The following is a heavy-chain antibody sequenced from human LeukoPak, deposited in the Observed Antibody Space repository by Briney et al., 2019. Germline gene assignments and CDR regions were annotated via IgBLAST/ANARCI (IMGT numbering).Heavy chain of an antibody. D-gene: IGHD2-15*01. CDR2: IKQDGSEK. CDR3: ARDWVVVAATDRGYYYYYGMDV. J-gene: IGHJ6*02. V-gene: IGHV3-7*01. CDR1: GFTFSSYW. Sequence: PGGSLRLSCAASGFTFSSYWMSWVRQAPGKGLEWVANIKQDGSEKYYVDSVKGRFTISRDNAKNSLYLQMNSLRAEDTAVYYCARDWVVVAATDRGYYYYYGMDVWGQGTTVTVSS.